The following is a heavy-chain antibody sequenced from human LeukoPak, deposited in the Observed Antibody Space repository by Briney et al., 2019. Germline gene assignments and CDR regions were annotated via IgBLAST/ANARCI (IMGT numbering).Heavy chain of an antibody. CDR3: AADPDGSGWYGGGDY. J-gene: IGHJ4*02. CDR2: INPSGGST. CDR1: GYTFTSYY. V-gene: IGHV1-46*01. Sequence: GASVKVSCKASGYTFTSYYMHWVRQAPGQGLEWMGIINPSGGSTSYAQKFQGRVTMTRDTSTSKGYMELSSLKTEDTAVYYCAADPDGSGWYGGGDYWGQGTLVTVSS. D-gene: IGHD6-19*01.